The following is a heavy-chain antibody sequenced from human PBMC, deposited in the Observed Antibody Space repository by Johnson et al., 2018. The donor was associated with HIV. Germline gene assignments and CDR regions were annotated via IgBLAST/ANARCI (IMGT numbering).Heavy chain of an antibody. Sequence: VLLLESGGGLVQPGGSLRLSCEGFGFIFDDYGLNWVRQGPGKGLEWVSGINWNGGNTGYADSVKGRCTISRDNDKSSVYMQMNNLRAEDTAFYYCARRDSGSLSFDLWGQGTMVTVSS. CDR1: GFIFDDYG. J-gene: IGHJ3*01. CDR2: INWNGGNT. CDR3: ARRDSGSLSFDL. D-gene: IGHD1-26*01. V-gene: IGHV3-20*04.